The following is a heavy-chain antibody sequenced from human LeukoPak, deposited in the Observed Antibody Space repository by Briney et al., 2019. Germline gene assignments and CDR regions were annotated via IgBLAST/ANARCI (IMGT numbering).Heavy chain of an antibody. CDR1: GFTFDDYA. Sequence: GGSLRLSCAASGFTFDDYAMHWVRQAPGKGLEWVSGISWNSGSIGYADSVKGRFTISRDDAKNSLYLQMNSLRAEDTALYYCVGGYLDYYYGMDVWGQGTTVTVSS. CDR3: VGGYLDYYYGMDV. V-gene: IGHV3-9*01. CDR2: ISWNSGSI. D-gene: IGHD3-16*02. J-gene: IGHJ6*02.